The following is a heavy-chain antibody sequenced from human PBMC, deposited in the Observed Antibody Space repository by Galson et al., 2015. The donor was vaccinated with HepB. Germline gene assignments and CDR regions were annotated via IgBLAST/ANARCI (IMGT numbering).Heavy chain of an antibody. J-gene: IGHJ4*02. CDR1: GYTFTGYY. Sequence: SVKVSCKASGYTFTGYYMHWVRQAPGQGLEWMGRIIPNSGGTNYAQKFQGRVTMTRNTSISTAYLQWSSLKASDTAMYYCARLAGTGKRYFDYWGQGTLVTVSS. CDR3: ARLAGTGKRYFDY. V-gene: IGHV1-2*06. D-gene: IGHD1-14*01. CDR2: IIPNSGGT.